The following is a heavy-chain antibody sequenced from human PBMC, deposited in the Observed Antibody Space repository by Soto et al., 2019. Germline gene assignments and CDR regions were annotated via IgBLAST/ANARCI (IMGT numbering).Heavy chain of an antibody. J-gene: IGHJ4*02. Sequence: QVQLVESGGGVVQPGRSLRLSCAASGFTFSSYAMHWVRQAPGTGLEWVAVLSYDGSNKYYADSVKGRFNISRDNSKNTLYLQMNSLRAEDTAVYYCARVPSSSGRAHFDYWGQGTLVTVSS. CDR2: LSYDGSNK. D-gene: IGHD2-15*01. V-gene: IGHV3-30-3*01. CDR3: ARVPSSSGRAHFDY. CDR1: GFTFSSYA.